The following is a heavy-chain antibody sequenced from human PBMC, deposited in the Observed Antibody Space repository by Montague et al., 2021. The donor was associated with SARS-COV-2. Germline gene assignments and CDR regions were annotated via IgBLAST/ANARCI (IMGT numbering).Heavy chain of an antibody. CDR2: ISTSSTYT. V-gene: IGHV3-11*03. CDR1: GFTFSDYY. CDR3: ARFTMVRGAPGYGMDV. Sequence: SLRLSCAASGFTFSDYYMSWIRQAPGKGLEWLSYISTSSTYTNYADSVKGRFTISRDDAKNSLYLQMNSLRAEDTAVYYCARFTMVRGAPGYGMDVWGQGTTVTVSS. J-gene: IGHJ6*02. D-gene: IGHD3-10*01.